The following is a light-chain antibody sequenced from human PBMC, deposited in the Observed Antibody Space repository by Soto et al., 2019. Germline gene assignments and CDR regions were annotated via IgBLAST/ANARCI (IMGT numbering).Light chain of an antibody. J-gene: IGLJ1*01. CDR2: GND. Sequence: QSVLTQPPSASGTPGQTITMSCSGGSSNIGRRAVNWYQQFPGAAPKLLIYGNDQRPSGVPGRFSGSKSCTSASLAISVLQSDDEADYYCASLDDNLQGYGFGAGTKLTV. V-gene: IGLV1-44*01. CDR3: ASLDDNLQGYG. CDR1: SSNIGRRA.